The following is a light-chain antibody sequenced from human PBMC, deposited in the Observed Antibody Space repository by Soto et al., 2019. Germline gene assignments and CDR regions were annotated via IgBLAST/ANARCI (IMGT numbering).Light chain of an antibody. V-gene: IGKV1-5*01. J-gene: IGKJ1*01. CDR2: DAS. Sequence: DIQMTQSPSPLSASVGDRVTITCRASQSISSWLAWYQQKPGKAPKLLIFDASSLESGVPSRFSGSGSGTEFTLTISSLQPDDFATYYCQQYKIYSRTFGHGTKVDIK. CDR3: QQYKIYSRT. CDR1: QSISSW.